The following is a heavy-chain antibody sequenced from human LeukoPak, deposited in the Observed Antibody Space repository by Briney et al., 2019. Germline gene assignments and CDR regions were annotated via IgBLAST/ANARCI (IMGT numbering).Heavy chain of an antibody. CDR2: IYSGGNT. J-gene: IGHJ4*02. D-gene: IGHD6-19*01. V-gene: IGHV4-4*07. Sequence: SETLSLTCTVSGGSISSYYWNWIRQPAGKGLEWIGRIYSGGNTNYNPSLKSRVTMSVDTSKNQFSPRLSSVTAADTAVYYCARDRYSSGWYDYWGQGTLVTVSS. CDR3: ARDRYSSGWYDY. CDR1: GGSISSYY.